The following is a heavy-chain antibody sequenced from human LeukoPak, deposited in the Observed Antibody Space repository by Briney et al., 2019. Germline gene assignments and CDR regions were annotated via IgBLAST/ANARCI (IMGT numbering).Heavy chain of an antibody. CDR3: AKSMVRGVILSAFDI. V-gene: IGHV3-23*01. J-gene: IGHJ3*02. D-gene: IGHD3-10*01. CDR1: GFTFSSYA. CDR2: ISGSGGST. Sequence: PGGSLRLSCAASGFTFSSYAMSWVRQAPGKGLEWVSAISGSGGSTYHADSVKGRFTISRDNSKNTLYLQMNSLRAEDTAVYYCAKSMVRGVILSAFDIWGQGTVVTVSS.